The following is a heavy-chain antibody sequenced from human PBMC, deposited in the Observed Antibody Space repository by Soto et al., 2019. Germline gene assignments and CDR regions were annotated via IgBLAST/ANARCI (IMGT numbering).Heavy chain of an antibody. V-gene: IGHV3-48*02. CDR2: ISSSSSTI. Sequence: GRSLRLSCAASGFTFSSYSMNWVRQAPGKGLEWVSYISSSSSTIYYADSVKGRFTISRDNAKNSLYLQMNSLRDEDTAVYYCARDPRYSYVPDAFDIWGQGTMVTVSS. J-gene: IGHJ3*02. CDR1: GFTFSSYS. D-gene: IGHD5-18*01. CDR3: ARDPRYSYVPDAFDI.